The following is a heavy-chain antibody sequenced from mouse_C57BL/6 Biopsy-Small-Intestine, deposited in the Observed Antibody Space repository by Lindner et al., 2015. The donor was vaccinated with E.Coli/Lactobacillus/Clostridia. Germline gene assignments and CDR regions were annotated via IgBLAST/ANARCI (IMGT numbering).Heavy chain of an antibody. CDR3: ARGPTMMTFGGPSVGYFDY. V-gene: IGHV1-84*02. D-gene: IGHD2-4*01. Sequence: SVKVSCKASGGTFRAYSVNWVRQAPGQGLKWMGGIIPISGTPKYAENFQGRVTITADRSTNIAYMELSSLRSDDTAVYYCARGPTMMTFGGPSVGYFDYWGQGTLVTVSS. CDR2: IIPISGTP. CDR1: GGTFRAYS. J-gene: IGHJ2*01.